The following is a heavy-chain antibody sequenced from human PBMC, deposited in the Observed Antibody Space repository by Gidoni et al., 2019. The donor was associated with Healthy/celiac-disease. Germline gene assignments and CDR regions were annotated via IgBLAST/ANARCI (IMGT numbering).Heavy chain of an antibody. Sequence: EVQLVASGGGLVQPGGSLRLSCAASGFTLISYEMNWVRQAPGKGLEWVSYIRSSGSTIYCADPVKGRFTISRDNAKNSLYLQMNSLRAEDTAVYYCARDLMVATQTRDYWGQGTLVTVSS. J-gene: IGHJ4*02. CDR3: ARDLMVATQTRDY. D-gene: IGHD2-8*01. V-gene: IGHV3-48*03. CDR1: GFTLISYE. CDR2: IRSSGSTI.